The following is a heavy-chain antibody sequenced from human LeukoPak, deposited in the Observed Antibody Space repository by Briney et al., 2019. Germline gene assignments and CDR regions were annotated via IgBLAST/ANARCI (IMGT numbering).Heavy chain of an antibody. J-gene: IGHJ4*02. CDR2: INSGSSYI. CDR1: GFTFSSDS. V-gene: IGHV3-21*01. CDR3: AAAGYCSSTSCPWGV. D-gene: IGHD2-2*03. Sequence: GGSLRLSCAASGFTFSSDSMNWVRQAAGKGLEWVSSINSGSSYIYYADSVKGRFIISRDNAKNSLYLQMNSLRAEDTAVYYCAAAGYCSSTSCPWGVWAQGTLITVSS.